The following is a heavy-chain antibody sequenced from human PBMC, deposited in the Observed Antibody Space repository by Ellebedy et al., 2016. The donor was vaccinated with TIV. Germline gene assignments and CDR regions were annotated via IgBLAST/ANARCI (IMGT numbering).Heavy chain of an antibody. CDR3: ARSRHSLKFDY. CDR1: GGSFSGYY. D-gene: IGHD6-6*01. CDR2: INHSGST. V-gene: IGHV4-34*01. J-gene: IGHJ4*02. Sequence: SETLSLXXAVYGGSFSGYYWSWIRQPPGKGLEWIGEINHSGSTNYNPSLKSRVTISVDTSKNQFSLKLSSVTAADTAVYYCARSRHSLKFDYWGQGTLVTVSS.